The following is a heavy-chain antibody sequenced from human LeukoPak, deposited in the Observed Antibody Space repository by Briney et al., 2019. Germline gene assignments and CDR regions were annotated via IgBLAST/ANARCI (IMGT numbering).Heavy chain of an antibody. D-gene: IGHD2-21*02. V-gene: IGHV4-34*01. CDR1: GGSFSGYY. J-gene: IGHJ4*02. CDR2: INHSGST. Sequence: SETLSLTCAVYGGSFSGYYWSWIRQPPGKGLEWIGEINHSGSTYYNPSLKSRVTISVDTSKNQFSLKLSSVTAADTAVYYCARKSPGGGDGILDYWGQGTLVTVSS. CDR3: ARKSPGGGDGILDY.